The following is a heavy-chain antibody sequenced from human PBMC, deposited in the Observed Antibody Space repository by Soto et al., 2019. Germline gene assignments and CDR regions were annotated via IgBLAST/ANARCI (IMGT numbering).Heavy chain of an antibody. CDR1: GFTFSNYY. J-gene: IGHJ4*02. V-gene: IGHV3-74*01. Sequence: EVQLVESGGGLVQPGGSLRLSCATSGFTFSNYYLDWVRLAPGKGLVWVSRIYSDGSRISYADFVKGRFTISTDNAKKTLSLQMKSLTVDDTAVYYCVSLSANGGYWGQGTLVTVSS. CDR3: VSLSANGGY. D-gene: IGHD1-26*01. CDR2: IYSDGSRI.